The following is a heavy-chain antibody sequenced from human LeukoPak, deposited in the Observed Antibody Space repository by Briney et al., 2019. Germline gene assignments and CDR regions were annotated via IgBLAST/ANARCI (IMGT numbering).Heavy chain of an antibody. D-gene: IGHD3-3*02. CDR1: GGSISSGGYY. CDR3: AREGVLGAFDI. CDR2: IYYSGST. J-gene: IGHJ3*02. Sequence: SQTLSLTCTVSGGSISSGGYYWSWIRQHPGKGLEWIGYIYYSGSTYYKPSLKSRVTISVDTSKNQFSLKLSSVTAADTAVYYCAREGVLGAFDIWGQGTMVTVSS. V-gene: IGHV4-31*03.